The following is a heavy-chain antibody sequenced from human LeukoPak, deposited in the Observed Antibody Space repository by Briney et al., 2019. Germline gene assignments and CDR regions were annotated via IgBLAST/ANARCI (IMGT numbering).Heavy chain of an antibody. CDR2: IKQDRSEK. CDR3: ARLREIPVFGVVTKSTSYFDY. Sequence: GGSLRLSCAASGFTVSSNYMSWVRQAPGKGLELVANIKQDRSEKYYVDSVKGRFTISRDNAKNSLYLQMNSLRAEDTAVYYCARLREIPVFGVVTKSTSYFDYWGQGTLVTISS. V-gene: IGHV3-7*01. CDR1: GFTVSSNY. D-gene: IGHD3-3*01. J-gene: IGHJ4*02.